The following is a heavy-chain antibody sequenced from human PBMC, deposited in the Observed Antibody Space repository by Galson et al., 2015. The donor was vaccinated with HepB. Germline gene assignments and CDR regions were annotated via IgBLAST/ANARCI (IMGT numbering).Heavy chain of an antibody. CDR1: GGSISSYY. Sequence: SETLSLTCTVSGGSISSYYWSWIRQPPGKGLEWIGYIYYSGSTNYNPSLKSRVTISVDTSKNQFSLKLSSVTAADTAVYYCARQGRESSGSYYRLVLPTNNWFDPWGQGTLVTVSS. CDR3: ARQGRESSGSYYRLVLPTNNWFDP. CDR2: IYYSGST. V-gene: IGHV4-59*01. J-gene: IGHJ5*02. D-gene: IGHD3-10*01.